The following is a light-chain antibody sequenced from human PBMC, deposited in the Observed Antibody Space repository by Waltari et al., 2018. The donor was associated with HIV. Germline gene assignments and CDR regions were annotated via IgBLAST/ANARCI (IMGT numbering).Light chain of an antibody. CDR3: CSYAGGITHVL. Sequence: QSALTQPASVSGSPGQSITISCTGMSTDIGSYDLVSWYQQHPGNAPKLMIYEVTKRPSGVSNRVSGSKSVNTASLTISGLQAEDEADYHCCSYAGGITHVLFGGGTKLTVL. CDR2: EVT. V-gene: IGLV2-23*02. CDR1: STDIGSYDL. J-gene: IGLJ2*01.